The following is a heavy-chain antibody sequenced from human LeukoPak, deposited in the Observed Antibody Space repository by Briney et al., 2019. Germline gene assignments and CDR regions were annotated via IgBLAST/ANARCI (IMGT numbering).Heavy chain of an antibody. CDR2: MNPNSGNT. V-gene: IGHV1-8*01. D-gene: IGHD4-23*01. Sequence: WASVKVSCKASGYTFTSYDINWVRQATGQGLEWMGWMNPNSGNTGYAQKFQGRVTMTRNTSISTAYMELSSLRSEDTAVYYCARAAAYGGNPGVDYWGQGILVTVSS. CDR3: ARAAAYGGNPGVDY. CDR1: GYTFTSYD. J-gene: IGHJ4*02.